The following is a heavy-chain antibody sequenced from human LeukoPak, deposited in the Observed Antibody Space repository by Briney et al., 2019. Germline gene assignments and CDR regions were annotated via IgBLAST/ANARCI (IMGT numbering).Heavy chain of an antibody. J-gene: IGHJ4*02. V-gene: IGHV3-30*18. Sequence: GGSLRLSCAASGFTFSSYGMHWVRQAPGKGLEWLAVISYDGSNKYYADSVKGRFTISRDNSKNTLYLQMNSLRAEDTAVYYCAKTWGLGIDYWGQGTLVTVSS. CDR1: GFTFSSYG. CDR3: AKTWGLGIDY. D-gene: IGHD7-27*01. CDR2: ISYDGSNK.